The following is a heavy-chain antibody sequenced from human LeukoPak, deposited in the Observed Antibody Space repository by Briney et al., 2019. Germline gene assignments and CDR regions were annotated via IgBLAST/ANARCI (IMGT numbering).Heavy chain of an antibody. Sequence: SGGSLRLSCAASGITFSSFGMHRVRQAPGKGLEWVAVISYDGRKQYYADSVKGRFTISRDNSKNTLYLQVNSLRPEDTAVYYCARGEFAWIQGSYGMNVWGQGTTVTVSS. D-gene: IGHD5-18*01. J-gene: IGHJ6*02. V-gene: IGHV3-30*03. CDR2: ISYDGRKQ. CDR3: ARGEFAWIQGSYGMNV. CDR1: GITFSSFG.